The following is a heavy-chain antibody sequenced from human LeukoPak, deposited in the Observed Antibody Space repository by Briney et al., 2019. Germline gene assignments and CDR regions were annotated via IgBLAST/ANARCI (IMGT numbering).Heavy chain of an antibody. CDR1: GLTFSSYA. D-gene: IGHD6-13*01. CDR2: ISYDETNK. Sequence: GGSLRLSCAASGLTFSSYAMHWVRQAPGKGLEWVAVISYDETNKYYADSVKGRFTISRDNSKNTLYLQMNSLRAEDTAVYYCATSPRYKQQLGYFDYRDQGTLVTVSS. V-gene: IGHV3-30-3*01. CDR3: ATSPRYKQQLGYFDY. J-gene: IGHJ4*02.